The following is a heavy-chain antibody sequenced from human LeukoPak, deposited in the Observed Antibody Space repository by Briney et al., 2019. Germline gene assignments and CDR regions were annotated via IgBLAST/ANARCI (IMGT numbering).Heavy chain of an antibody. J-gene: IGHJ4*02. CDR1: GGSISISSYY. Sequence: SETLSLTCTVSGGSISISSYYLGWIRQPPGKVLEWIGSIYYSGSTYYNPSLKSRVTISVDTSKQQFSLTLSSVPAAATAVYYCARRGGYSSSSWGQGTLVTVSS. D-gene: IGHD6-6*01. CDR3: ARRGGYSSSS. V-gene: IGHV4-39*01. CDR2: IYYSGST.